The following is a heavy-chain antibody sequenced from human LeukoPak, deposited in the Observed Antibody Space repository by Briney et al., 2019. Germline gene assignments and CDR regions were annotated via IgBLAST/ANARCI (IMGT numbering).Heavy chain of an antibody. CDR1: GFTFSSYA. CDR2: TSYDGSNK. D-gene: IGHD6-13*01. Sequence: GGSLRLSCAASGFTFSSYAMHWVRQAPGKGLEWVAVTSYDGSNKYYADSVKGRFTISRDNSKNTLYLQMNSLRAEDTAVYYCAGSIAAAGLYYYYGMDVWGQGTTVTVSS. CDR3: AGSIAAAGLYYYYGMDV. V-gene: IGHV3-30*04. J-gene: IGHJ6*02.